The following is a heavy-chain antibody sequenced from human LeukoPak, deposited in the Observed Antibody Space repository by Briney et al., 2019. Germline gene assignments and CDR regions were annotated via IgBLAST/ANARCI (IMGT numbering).Heavy chain of an antibody. V-gene: IGHV3-7*01. CDR3: ARDHSHRTDY. J-gene: IGHJ4*02. CDR1: GFSLSNDW. CDR2: INQATSKK. D-gene: IGHD6-13*01. Sequence: GESLRLSCAASGFSLSNDWMCWVRQAPGKWREWVANINQATSKKFYVASVKGRFAISRDNAKNSLYLQMSRLRAEDTAVYYCARDHSHRTDYWGQGTLVTVSS.